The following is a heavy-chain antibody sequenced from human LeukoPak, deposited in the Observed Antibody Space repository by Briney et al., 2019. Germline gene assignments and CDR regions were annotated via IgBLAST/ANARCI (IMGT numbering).Heavy chain of an antibody. CDR3: ASSRLSVPGGYYFDY. V-gene: IGHV3-21*01. CDR1: GFTFSSYS. Sequence: PGGSLRLSCAASGFTFSSYSMNWVRQAPGKGLEWVSSISSSSSYKYYADSVKGRFTISRDNAKNSLYLQMNSLRAEDTAVYYYASSRLSVPGGYYFDYWGQGTLVTVSS. D-gene: IGHD3-10*01. J-gene: IGHJ4*02. CDR2: ISSSSSYK.